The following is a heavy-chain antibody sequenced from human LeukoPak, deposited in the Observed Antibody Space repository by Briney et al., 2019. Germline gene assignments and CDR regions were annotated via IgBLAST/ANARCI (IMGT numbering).Heavy chain of an antibody. D-gene: IGHD3-3*01. CDR3: ARVGPADYDFWSGYYTGSWFDP. Sequence: SETLSLTCTVSGGSISSYYWSWIRQPPGKGLEWIGYIYYSGSTNYNPSLKSRVTISVDTSKNQFSLKLSSVTAADTAVYYCARVGPADYDFWSGYYTGSWFDPWGQGTLVTVSS. CDR1: GGSISSYY. J-gene: IGHJ5*02. V-gene: IGHV4-59*01. CDR2: IYYSGST.